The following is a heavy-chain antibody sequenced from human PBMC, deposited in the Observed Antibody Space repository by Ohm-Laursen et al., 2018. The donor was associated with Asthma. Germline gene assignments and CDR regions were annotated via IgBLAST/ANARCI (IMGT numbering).Heavy chain of an antibody. CDR2: INSVFGTS. V-gene: IGHV1-69*13. Sequence: SVKVSCKASGGTFSSYAISWVRQAPGQGLEWLGGINSVFGTSTYAQKFHDRFTITADESTSTVYMTLSSLTSEDTAVYYCAQSVYCTGGVCLGGWGQGTLVTVSS. J-gene: IGHJ4*02. D-gene: IGHD2-8*02. CDR1: GGTFSSYA. CDR3: AQSVYCTGGVCLGG.